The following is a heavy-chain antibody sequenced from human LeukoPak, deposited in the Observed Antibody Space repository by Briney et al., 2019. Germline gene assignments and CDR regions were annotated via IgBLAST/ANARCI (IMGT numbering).Heavy chain of an antibody. CDR1: GFTFDDYA. CDR3: AKGTHPYYYYYMDV. V-gene: IGHV3-9*03. CDR2: ISWNSGSI. Sequence: GRSLRLSCAASGFTFDDYAMHWVRQAPGKGLEWVSGISWNSGSIGYADSVKGRFTISRDSAKNSLYLQMNSLRAEDMALYYCAKGTHPYYYYYMDVWGKGTTVTVSS. J-gene: IGHJ6*03.